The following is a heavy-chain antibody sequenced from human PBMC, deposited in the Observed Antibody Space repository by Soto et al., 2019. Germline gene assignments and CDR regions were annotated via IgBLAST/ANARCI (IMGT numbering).Heavy chain of an antibody. V-gene: IGHV1-69*06. CDR3: SASSSVAAACYFKF. CDR1: GDLFNNYA. J-gene: IGHJ4*02. CDR2: ISPLFSTT. D-gene: IGHD2-2*01. Sequence: QVQLVQSGAEVKEPGSSVKVSCKATGDLFNNYAFNWVRQAPGQGLEWMGRISPLFSTTNYAQKFQGRVTICADKLTTIVYLEVSNLESEDTAMYYFSASSSVAAACYFKFWGQGTLVTVSP.